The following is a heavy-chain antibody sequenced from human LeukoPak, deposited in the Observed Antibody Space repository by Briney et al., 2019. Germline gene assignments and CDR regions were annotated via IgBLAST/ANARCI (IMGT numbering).Heavy chain of an antibody. V-gene: IGHV4-59*01. CDR3: ARMTSFFDFGY. Sequence: SETLSLTCTVSGGSISSYYWSWVRQPPGKGLEWIGYIYFSGSTNYDPSLKSRVTISRDTSKNQFSLKLSSVTAADTGVYYCARMTSFFDFGYWGQGTLVSVSS. CDR2: IYFSGST. CDR1: GGSISSYY. D-gene: IGHD2/OR15-2a*01. J-gene: IGHJ4*02.